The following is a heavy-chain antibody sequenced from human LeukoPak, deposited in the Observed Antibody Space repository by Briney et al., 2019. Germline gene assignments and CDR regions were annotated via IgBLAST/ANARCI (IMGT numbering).Heavy chain of an antibody. CDR1: GFTFSSYA. V-gene: IGHV3-53*01. CDR3: ARDLASGIAAAGI. CDR2: IYSGGST. Sequence: PGGSLRLSCAASGFTFSSYAMSWVRQAPGKGLEWVSVIYSGGSTYYADSVKGRFTISRDNSKNTLYLQMNSLRAEDTAVYYCARDLASGIAAAGIWGQGTMVTVSS. J-gene: IGHJ3*02. D-gene: IGHD6-13*01.